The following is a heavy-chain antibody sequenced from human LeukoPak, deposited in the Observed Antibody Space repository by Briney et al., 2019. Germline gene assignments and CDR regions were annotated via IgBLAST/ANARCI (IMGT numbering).Heavy chain of an antibody. CDR2: TYYSGST. CDR1: GGSISSYY. CDR3: ARQVVRGVYYYYYYYMDV. D-gene: IGHD3-10*01. V-gene: IGHV4-59*08. J-gene: IGHJ6*03. Sequence: SETLSLTCAVSGGSISSYYWSWIRQPPGKGLEWIGYTYYSGSTNYNPSLKSRVTISVDTSKNQFSLKLSSVTAADTAVYYCARQVVRGVYYYYYYYMDVWGKGTTVTISS.